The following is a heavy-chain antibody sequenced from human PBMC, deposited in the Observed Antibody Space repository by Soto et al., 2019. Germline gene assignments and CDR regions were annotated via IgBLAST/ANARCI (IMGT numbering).Heavy chain of an antibody. D-gene: IGHD2-2*01. CDR2: ISGSGGST. J-gene: IGHJ3*02. V-gene: IGHV3-23*01. CDR3: AKDYCSSTSSYCARPGTNAFDI. CDR1: GFTFSSYA. Sequence: GGSLRLSCAASGFTFSSYAMSWVRQAPGKGLEWVSAISGSGGSTYYADSVKGRFTISRDNSKNTLYLQMNSLRAEDTAVYYCAKDYCSSTSSYCARPGTNAFDIWGQGTMVTVSS.